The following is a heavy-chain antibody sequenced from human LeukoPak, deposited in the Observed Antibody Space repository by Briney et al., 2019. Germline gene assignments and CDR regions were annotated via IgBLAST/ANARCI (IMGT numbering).Heavy chain of an antibody. CDR1: GFTFSSYG. D-gene: IGHD3-16*01. CDR3: AKPSFGGVGGYFDY. V-gene: IGHV3-30*18. CDR2: ISYDGSNK. J-gene: IGHJ4*02. Sequence: GRSLRLSCAASGFTFSSYGMHWVRQAPGKGLEWVAVISYDGSNKYYADSVKGRFTISRDNSKNTLYLQMNSLRAEDTAVYYCAKPSFGGVGGYFDYWGQGTLVTVSS.